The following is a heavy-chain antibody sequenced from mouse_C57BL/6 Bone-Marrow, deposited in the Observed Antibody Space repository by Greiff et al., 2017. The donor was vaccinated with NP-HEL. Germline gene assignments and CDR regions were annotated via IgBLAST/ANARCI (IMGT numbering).Heavy chain of an antibody. CDR1: GFTFSSYA. CDR3: ARDPSWFAY. Sequence: EVQVVESGGGLVKPGGSLKLSCAASGFTFSSYAMSWVRQTPEKRLEWVATISDGGSYTYYPDNVKGRFTISRDNAKNNLYLQMSHLKSEDTAMYYCARDPSWFAYWGQGTLVTVPA. CDR2: ISDGGSYT. V-gene: IGHV5-4*01. J-gene: IGHJ3*01.